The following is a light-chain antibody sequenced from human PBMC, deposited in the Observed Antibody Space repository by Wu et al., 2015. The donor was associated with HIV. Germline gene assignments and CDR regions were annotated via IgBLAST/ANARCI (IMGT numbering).Light chain of an antibody. CDR3: QQSYSTPYN. Sequence: DIQMTQSPSSLPASVGDRVIIICRASQNITRYLNWYQQQTGKAPQLLIYAASSLQSGVPSRFRGSGSGTDFALTITSLQPDDFATYYCQQSYSTPYNFGQGTKLDI. J-gene: IGKJ2*01. CDR1: QNITRY. V-gene: IGKV1-39*01. CDR2: AAS.